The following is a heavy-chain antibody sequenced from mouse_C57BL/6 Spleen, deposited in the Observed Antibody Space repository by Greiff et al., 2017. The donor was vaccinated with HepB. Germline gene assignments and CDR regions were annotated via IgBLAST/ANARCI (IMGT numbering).Heavy chain of an antibody. CDR1: GYTFTDYE. J-gene: IGHJ4*01. CDR3: TRLRVWDDVDY. D-gene: IGHD2-10*02. CDR2: IDPETGGT. V-gene: IGHV1-15*01. Sequence: VHLVESGAELVRPGASVTLSCKASGYTFTDYEMHWVKQTPVHGLEWIGAIDPETGGTAYNQKFKGMAILTADKSSSTAYMELRSLTSEDSAVYCCTRLRVWDDVDYWGQGTSVTVSS.